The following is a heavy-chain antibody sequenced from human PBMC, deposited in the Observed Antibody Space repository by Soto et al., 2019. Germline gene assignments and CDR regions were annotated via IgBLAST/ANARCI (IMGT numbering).Heavy chain of an antibody. Sequence: QVQLVQSGAEVKKPGSSVKVSCKASGGTFSNYAITWVRQAPGHGLEWVGRLIPIFSTTNVAQKFQGRVTITADESTTTAYMELSGLRSEDTAVYYCARDGGSDGYCGNWLDPWGQGTLVTVSS. V-gene: IGHV1-69*15. D-gene: IGHD2-15*01. CDR3: ARDGGSDGYCGNWLDP. CDR2: LIPIFSTT. CDR1: GGTFSNYA. J-gene: IGHJ5*02.